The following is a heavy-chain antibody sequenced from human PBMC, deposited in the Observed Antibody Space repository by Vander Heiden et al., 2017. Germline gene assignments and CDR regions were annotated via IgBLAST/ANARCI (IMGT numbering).Heavy chain of an antibody. D-gene: IGHD2-2*02. V-gene: IGHV4-39*01. CDR3: ASSGYCSSTSCYTWIGYFDL. J-gene: IGHJ2*01. CDR2: IYYSGST. CDR1: GGSISSSRYY. Sequence: QLQLQESGPGLVKPSETLSLTCTVSGGSISSSRYYWGWIRQPPGKGREWIGSIYYSGSTYYNPSLKSRVTISVDTSKNQFSLKLSSVTAADTAVYYCASSGYCSSTSCYTWIGYFDLWGRGTLVTVSS.